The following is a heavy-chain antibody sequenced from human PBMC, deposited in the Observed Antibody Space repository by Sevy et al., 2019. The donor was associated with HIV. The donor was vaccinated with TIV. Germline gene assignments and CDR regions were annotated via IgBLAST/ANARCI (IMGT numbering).Heavy chain of an antibody. CDR1: GFTFSDYY. V-gene: IGHV3-11*01. D-gene: IGHD2-15*01. CDR2: ISSSGSTI. CDR3: ARSLLGYCSGGSCLYYYYYGMDV. Sequence: GGSLRLSCAASGFTFSDYYMSGIRQAPWKGLEWVSYISSSGSTIYYADSVKGRFTISRDNAKNSLYLQMNSLRAEDTAVYYCARSLLGYCSGGSCLYYYYYGMDVWGQGTTVTVSS. J-gene: IGHJ6*02.